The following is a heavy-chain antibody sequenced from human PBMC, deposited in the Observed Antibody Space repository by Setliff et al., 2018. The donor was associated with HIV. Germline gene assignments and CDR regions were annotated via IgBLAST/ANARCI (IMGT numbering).Heavy chain of an antibody. Sequence: ASVKVSCKASGYIFGNYGINWVRQAPGQGLEWMGWISGHNGDTNSAQKVQGRVIMTTDTSTSTAYMELRSLRSDDAAVYYCTRGPWSKVVTTDTFDIWGQGTMDTVSS. J-gene: IGHJ3*02. V-gene: IGHV1-18*01. CDR1: GYIFGNYG. CDR2: ISGHNGDT. CDR3: TRGPWSKVVTTDTFDI. D-gene: IGHD1-26*01.